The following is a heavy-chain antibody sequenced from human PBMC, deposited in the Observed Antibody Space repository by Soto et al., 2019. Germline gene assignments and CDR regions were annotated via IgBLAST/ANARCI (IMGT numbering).Heavy chain of an antibody. CDR3: ARTGVVVAATYYYYGMDV. V-gene: IGHV1-69*13. Sequence: SVKVSCKASGGTFSSYAISWVRQAPGQGLEWMGGIIPIFGTANYAQKFQGRVTITADESTSTAYMELSSLRSEDTAVYYCARTGVVVAATYYYYGMDVWGQGATVTVSS. CDR1: GGTFSSYA. D-gene: IGHD2-15*01. CDR2: IIPIFGTA. J-gene: IGHJ6*02.